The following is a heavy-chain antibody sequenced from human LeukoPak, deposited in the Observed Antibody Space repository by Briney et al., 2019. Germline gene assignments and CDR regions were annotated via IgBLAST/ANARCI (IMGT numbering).Heavy chain of an antibody. CDR2: IIPILNTV. Sequence: SVKVSCKTSGGIFSSYGIAWLRQAPGQGLEWMGRIIPILNTVTYAQKFQGRVTIIADKSTSTAYMELSSLRSEDSAVYYCARLVVTAIPVLDSWGLGTLVTVSS. D-gene: IGHD2-21*02. CDR3: ARLVVTAIPVLDS. J-gene: IGHJ4*02. V-gene: IGHV1-69*04. CDR1: GGIFSSYG.